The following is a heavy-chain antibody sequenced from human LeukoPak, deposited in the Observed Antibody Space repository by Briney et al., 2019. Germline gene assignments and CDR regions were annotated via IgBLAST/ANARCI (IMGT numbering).Heavy chain of an antibody. CDR3: ARDRRPSKKYVYYGMDV. V-gene: IGHV3-23*01. Sequence: TGGSLRLSCAASGFTFSSYAMSWVRQAPGKGLEWVSAISGSGGSTYYADSVKGRFTISRDNSKNTLYLQLDSLRAEDTAVYYCARDRRPSKKYVYYGMDVWGQGTAVIVSS. CDR1: GFTFSSYA. D-gene: IGHD3-10*01. J-gene: IGHJ6*02. CDR2: ISGSGGST.